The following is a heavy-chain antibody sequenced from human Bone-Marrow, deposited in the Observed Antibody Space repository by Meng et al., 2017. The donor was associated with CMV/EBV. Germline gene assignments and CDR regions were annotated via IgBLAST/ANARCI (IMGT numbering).Heavy chain of an antibody. J-gene: IGHJ4*02. V-gene: IGHV3-20*04. Sequence: GESLKISCAASGFTFDDYGMSWVRQAPGKGLEWVSGINWNGGSTGYADSVKGRFTISRDNAKNSLYLQMNSLRAEDTALYYCARVGRGSGYSSSWDYWGQGTLVTVSS. D-gene: IGHD6-13*01. CDR2: INWNGGST. CDR3: ARVGRGSGYSSSWDY. CDR1: GFTFDDYG.